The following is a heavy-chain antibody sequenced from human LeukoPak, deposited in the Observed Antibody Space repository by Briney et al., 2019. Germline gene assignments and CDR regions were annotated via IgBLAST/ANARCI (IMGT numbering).Heavy chain of an antibody. CDR3: ARHGRGSRSPNAFDI. Sequence: GESLKISCKGSGYSFTDYWIGWVRQMPGEGLQWMGIIYPDDSDIRYSPSFQGQVTISADKFIITAYLQWSSLKASDTAIYYCARHGRGSRSPNAFDIWGQGTTVTVSS. CDR2: IYPDDSDI. CDR1: GYSFTDYW. D-gene: IGHD3-10*01. V-gene: IGHV5-51*01. J-gene: IGHJ3*02.